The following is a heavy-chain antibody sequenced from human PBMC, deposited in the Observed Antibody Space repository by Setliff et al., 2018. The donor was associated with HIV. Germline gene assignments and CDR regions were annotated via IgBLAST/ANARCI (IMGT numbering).Heavy chain of an antibody. CDR3: ARDKRGPSLTTRNVAALDY. V-gene: IGHV3-66*02. CDR1: EFTFGDYA. J-gene: IGHJ4*02. CDR2: IYSGGST. D-gene: IGHD6-19*01. Sequence: PGGSLRLSCTASEFTFGDYAMSWVRQAPGGGLEWVSLIYSGGSTYYADSVEGRFTVSRDNLQNTLFLQMKNLRPEDTAVYYCARDKRGPSLTTRNVAALDYWGQGTLVTVSS.